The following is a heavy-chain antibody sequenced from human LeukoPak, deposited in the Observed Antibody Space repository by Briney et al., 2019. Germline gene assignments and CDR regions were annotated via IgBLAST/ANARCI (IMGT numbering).Heavy chain of an antibody. CDR2: IFYSGNT. CDR1: GGSINSSSYY. V-gene: IGHV4-39*07. D-gene: IGHD5-18*01. Sequence: SETLSLTCTVSGGSINSSSYYWGWIRQPPGKGLEWIGSIFYSGNTYDNPSLKSRVTISVDTSKNQFSLKLSSVTAADTAVYYCARDLGLQLWSYYFDYWGQGTLVTVSS. CDR3: ARDLGLQLWSYYFDY. J-gene: IGHJ4*02.